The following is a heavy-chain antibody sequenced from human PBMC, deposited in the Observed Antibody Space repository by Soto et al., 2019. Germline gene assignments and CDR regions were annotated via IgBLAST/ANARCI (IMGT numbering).Heavy chain of an antibody. CDR2: IIPIFGTA. V-gene: IGHV1-69*01. D-gene: IGHD3-22*01. J-gene: IGHJ5*02. CDR3: VGVYYYDSSGYLNWFDP. CDR1: GGNFSSYA. Sequence: QVQLVQSGAEVKKPGSSVKVSCKAAGGNFSSYAISWVRQATGQGLEWMGGIIPIFGTANYAQKFQGRVTITADESTSTAYMELSSLRSEDTAVYYCVGVYYYDSSGYLNWFDPWGQGTLVTVSS.